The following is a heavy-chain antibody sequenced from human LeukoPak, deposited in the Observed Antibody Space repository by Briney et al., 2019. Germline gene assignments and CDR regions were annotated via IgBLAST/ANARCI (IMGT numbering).Heavy chain of an antibody. CDR3: ARVGIRTIFGVVFDY. D-gene: IGHD3-3*01. V-gene: IGHV1-18*01. J-gene: IGHJ4*02. Sequence: ASVKVSCKASDYTFTSYGISWVRQAPGQGLEWMGRISAYNGNTNYAQKLQGRVTMTTDTSTSTAYMELRSLRSDDTAVYYCARVGIRTIFGVVFDYWGQGTLVTVSS. CDR1: DYTFTSYG. CDR2: ISAYNGNT.